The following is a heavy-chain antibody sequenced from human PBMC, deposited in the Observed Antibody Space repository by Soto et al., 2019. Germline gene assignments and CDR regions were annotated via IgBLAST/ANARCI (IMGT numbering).Heavy chain of an antibody. CDR2: ANYSGST. CDR1: GSSITIYY. CDR3: ARVGRVYDIVAGYYIGQCFDF. J-gene: IGHJ4*02. Sequence: SVTLSLTCAVSGSSITIYYWNWIRHPPGKALEWIGDANYSGSTNYNPSLKSRVTISVDKSKNQFSLKMSSVTAADTAVYYCARVGRVYDIVAGYYIGQCFDFWRQGTCGTVSS. V-gene: IGHV4-59*01. D-gene: IGHD3-9*01.